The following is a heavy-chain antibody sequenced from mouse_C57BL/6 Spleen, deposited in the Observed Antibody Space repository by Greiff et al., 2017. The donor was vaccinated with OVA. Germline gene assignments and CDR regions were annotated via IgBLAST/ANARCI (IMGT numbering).Heavy chain of an antibody. V-gene: IGHV5-6*01. Sequence: EVQVVESGGDLVKPGGSLKLSCAASGFTFSSYGMSWVRQTPDKRLEWVATISSGGSYTYYPDSVKGRFTISRDNAKNTLYLQMSSLKSEDTAMYYCARHMVTTGHWYFDVWGTGTTVTVSS. J-gene: IGHJ1*03. CDR2: ISSGGSYT. CDR3: ARHMVTTGHWYFDV. D-gene: IGHD2-2*01. CDR1: GFTFSSYG.